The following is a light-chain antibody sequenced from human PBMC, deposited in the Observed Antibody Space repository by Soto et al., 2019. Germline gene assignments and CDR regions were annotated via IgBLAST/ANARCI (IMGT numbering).Light chain of an antibody. CDR1: QSVNSNY. CDR2: GAS. CDR3: QQYGNSPQT. Sequence: EIVLTQSPGTLSLSPGESATLSCRASQSVNSNYVAWYQQKPGQTPRLLIYGASHMATGIPDRFRGSGSGTEFTLTINRLEPEDFAVYFCQQYGNSPQTFGQGTKVEIK. J-gene: IGKJ1*01. V-gene: IGKV3-20*01.